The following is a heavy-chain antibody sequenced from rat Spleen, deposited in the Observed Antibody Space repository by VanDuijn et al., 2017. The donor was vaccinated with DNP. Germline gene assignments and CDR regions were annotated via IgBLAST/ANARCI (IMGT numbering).Heavy chain of an antibody. J-gene: IGHJ4*01. CDR2: IWSNGDT. D-gene: IGHD1-1*01. CDR3: TSGDAMDA. CDR1: GVSLISTS. Sequence: QVELKESGLGLVQPSQTLSLTCTVSGVSLISTSVSWIRQPPGKGLEWMGVIWSNGDTEYNSGIKSRLSINRDTSKSQVFLKMNSLQTEDTAIYFCTSGDAMDAWGQGTSVTVSS. V-gene: IGHV2-47*01.